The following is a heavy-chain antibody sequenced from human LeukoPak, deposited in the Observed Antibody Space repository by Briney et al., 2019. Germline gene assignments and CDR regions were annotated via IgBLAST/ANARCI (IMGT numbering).Heavy chain of an antibody. CDR3: ANIPQSSGWYEYFQH. Sequence: SETLSLTCAVYGGSFSGYYWSWIRQPPGKGLEWIGEINHSGSTNYNPSLKSRVTISVDTSKNQFSLKLSSVTAADTAVYYCANIPQSSGWYEYFQHWGQGTLVTVSS. D-gene: IGHD6-19*01. CDR2: INHSGST. J-gene: IGHJ1*01. V-gene: IGHV4-34*01. CDR1: GGSFSGYY.